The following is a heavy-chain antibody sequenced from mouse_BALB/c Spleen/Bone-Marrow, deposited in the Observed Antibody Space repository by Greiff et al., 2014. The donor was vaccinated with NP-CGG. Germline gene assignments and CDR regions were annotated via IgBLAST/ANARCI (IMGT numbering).Heavy chain of an antibody. CDR3: TRSRRAMDH. CDR2: INPSSGGT. CDR1: GYTFTSYY. Sequence: QVQLQQSGAELVKPGASVKLSCKASGYTFTSYYMCWVKQRPGQGLEWIGEINPSSGGTNFNEKFKSKATLTVDKSSSTAYMSLSSLTSEDSAVYYCTRSRRAMDHWGRGTSVTVSS. D-gene: IGHD2-12*01. V-gene: IGHV1S81*02. J-gene: IGHJ4*01.